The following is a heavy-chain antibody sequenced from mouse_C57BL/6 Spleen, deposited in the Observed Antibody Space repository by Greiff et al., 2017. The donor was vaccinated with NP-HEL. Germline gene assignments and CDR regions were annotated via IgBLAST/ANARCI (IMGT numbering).Heavy chain of an antibody. CDR1: GYTFTSYW. V-gene: IGHV1-59*01. J-gene: IGHJ2*01. Sequence: QVQLQQPGAELVRPGPSVKLSCKASGYTFTSYWMHWVKQRPGQGLEWIGVIDPSDSYTNYNQKFKGKATLTVDTSSSTAYMQLSSLTSEDSAVYYCARRGDFDYWGQGTTLTVSS. CDR2: IDPSDSYT. CDR3: ARRGDFDY.